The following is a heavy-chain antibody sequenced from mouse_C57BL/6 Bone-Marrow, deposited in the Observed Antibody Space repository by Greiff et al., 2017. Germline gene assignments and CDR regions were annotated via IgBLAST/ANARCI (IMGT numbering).Heavy chain of an antibody. CDR2: IFPRSGNT. D-gene: IGHD1-1*01. V-gene: IGHV1-81*01. CDR1: GYTFTSYG. CDR3: ARPCYYVGWYFDV. J-gene: IGHJ1*03. Sequence: VKLMESGAELARPGASVKLSCKASGYTFTSYGISWVKQRTGQGLEWIGEIFPRSGNTYYNEKFKGKATLTADKSTSKADRELRSLISEDSAVYFGARPCYYVGWYFDVWGTGTTVTVSS.